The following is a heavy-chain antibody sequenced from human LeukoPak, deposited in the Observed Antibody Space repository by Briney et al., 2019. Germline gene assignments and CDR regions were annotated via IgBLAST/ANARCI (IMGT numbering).Heavy chain of an antibody. CDR3: ASISSGYYYPDGPIDY. V-gene: IGHV3-21*01. CDR1: GFTFSNYW. CDR2: ISSSSSYI. D-gene: IGHD3-22*01. J-gene: IGHJ4*02. Sequence: GGSLRLSCAASGFTFSNYWMHWVRQAPGKGLEWVSSISSSSSYIYYADSVKGRFTISRDNAKNSLYLQMNSLRAEDTAVYYCASISSGYYYPDGPIDYWGQGTLVTVSS.